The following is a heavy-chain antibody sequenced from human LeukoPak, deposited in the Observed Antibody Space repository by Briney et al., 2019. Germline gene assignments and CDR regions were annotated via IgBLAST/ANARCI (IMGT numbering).Heavy chain of an antibody. CDR3: ARRLKNSNGWTFDY. CDR1: GYSSTIYW. CDR2: IYPGDSDT. J-gene: IGHJ4*02. V-gene: IGHV5-51*01. D-gene: IGHD6-19*01. Sequence: MTGESLKISCKGSGYSSTIYWIGWVRQMPGKGLEWMGIIYPGDSDTRYSPSFQGQVTISADRSINTAYLQWSSLKASDTAIYYCARRLKNSNGWTFDYWGQGTLVTVSS.